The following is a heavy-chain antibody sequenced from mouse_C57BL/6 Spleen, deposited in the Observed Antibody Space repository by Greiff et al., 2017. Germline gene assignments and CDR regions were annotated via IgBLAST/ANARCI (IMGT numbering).Heavy chain of an antibody. J-gene: IGHJ3*01. CDR2: ISSGGSYT. CDR1: GFTFSSYG. V-gene: IGHV5-6*01. CDR3: ARWYSNYWFAD. Sequence: EVQGVESGGDLVKPGGSLKLSCAASGFTFSSYGMSWVRQTPDKRLEWVATISSGGSYTYYPDSVKGRFTISRDNAKNTLYLQMSSLKSEDTAMYYCARWYSNYWFADWGQGTLVTVSA. D-gene: IGHD2-5*01.